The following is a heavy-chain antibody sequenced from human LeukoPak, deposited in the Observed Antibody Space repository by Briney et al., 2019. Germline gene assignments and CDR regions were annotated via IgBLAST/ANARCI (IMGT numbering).Heavy chain of an antibody. CDR3: ARGRRVYGSGLRGWFDP. CDR1: GGSFSGYY. CDR2: INHSGST. Sequence: SETLSLTCAVYGGSFSGYYWSWIRQPPGKGLEWIGEINHSGSTYYNPSLKSRVTISVDASKNQFSLKLSSVTAADTAVYYCARGRRVYGSGLRGWFDPWGQGTLVTVSS. J-gene: IGHJ5*02. D-gene: IGHD3-10*01. V-gene: IGHV4-34*01.